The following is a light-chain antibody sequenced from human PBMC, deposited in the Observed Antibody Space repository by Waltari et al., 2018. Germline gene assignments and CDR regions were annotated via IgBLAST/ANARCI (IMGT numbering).Light chain of an antibody. CDR2: DDS. CDR1: HIGSKS. J-gene: IGLJ2*01. Sequence: YVLTQSPSVSVAPGQTARITCGGTHIGSKSVHWYQQRPGQAPVLVVYDDSDRPSGIPERFSGSNSGNTATLTISRVEAGDEADYYCQVWESSSEHYVVFGGGTKLTVL. V-gene: IGLV3-21*02. CDR3: QVWESSSEHYVV.